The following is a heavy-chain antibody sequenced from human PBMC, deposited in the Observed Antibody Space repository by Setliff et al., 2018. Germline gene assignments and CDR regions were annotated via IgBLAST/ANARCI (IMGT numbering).Heavy chain of an antibody. Sequence: GGSLRLSCAASGFTFSSFWMAWVRQSPGRGLEWVANINQDGSGKFYVDSVKGRFTIFRDNAKNSLFLQMDSLRVDDTAVYYCGRAGKPYAIDVWGQGTMVTVSS. CDR1: GFTFSSFW. J-gene: IGHJ3*01. CDR3: GRAGKPYAIDV. CDR2: INQDGSGK. V-gene: IGHV3-7*04.